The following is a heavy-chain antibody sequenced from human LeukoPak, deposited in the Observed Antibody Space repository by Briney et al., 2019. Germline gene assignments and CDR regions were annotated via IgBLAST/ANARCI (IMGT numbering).Heavy chain of an antibody. CDR1: SGSFSGYY. Sequence: SETLSLTCAVYSGSFSGYYWSWIRQPPGKGLEWIGEINHSGSTKYNPSLKSRVTISVDTSKNQFSLKLTPVTAADTAVYYCARGRDYDILTGFSNYFDYWGQGTLVTVSP. D-gene: IGHD3-9*01. CDR2: INHSGST. V-gene: IGHV4-34*01. J-gene: IGHJ4*02. CDR3: ARGRDYDILTGFSNYFDY.